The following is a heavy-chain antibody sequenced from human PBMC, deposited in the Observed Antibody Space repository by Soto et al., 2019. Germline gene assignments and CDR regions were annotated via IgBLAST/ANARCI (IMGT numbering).Heavy chain of an antibody. Sequence: LRLSCAASGFTFSDFYMSWIRQAPGKGLEWVSYISITGNTIYYADSVRGRFTMSRDNARNSLFLQMNSLRAEDTAVYYCATIVVTPPGVDYWGQGTLVTSPQ. CDR3: ATIVVTPPGVDY. CDR2: ISITGNTI. V-gene: IGHV3-11*01. D-gene: IGHD5-12*01. CDR1: GFTFSDFY. J-gene: IGHJ4*02.